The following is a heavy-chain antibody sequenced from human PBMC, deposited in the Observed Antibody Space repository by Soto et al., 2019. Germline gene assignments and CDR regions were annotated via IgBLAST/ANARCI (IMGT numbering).Heavy chain of an antibody. D-gene: IGHD3-10*01. V-gene: IGHV4-34*01. CDR3: ARELDFYDSGTYYKSADWFGP. CDR2: TDHSGST. J-gene: IGHJ5*02. CDR1: GGSISGYY. Sequence: SETLSLTCGVHGGSISGYYWSWIRQSPGKGLEWIGETDHSGSTNYNPSLRSRVTMSVDTSKNQFSLKLSSVTAADTAVYYCARELDFYDSGTYYKSADWFGPWGQGTLVTDSS.